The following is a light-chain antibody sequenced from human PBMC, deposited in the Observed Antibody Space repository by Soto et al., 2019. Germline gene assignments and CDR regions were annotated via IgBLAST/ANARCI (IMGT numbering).Light chain of an antibody. V-gene: IGKV3D-20*02. CDR1: QSVNSNF. CDR3: QQRSNLPWT. Sequence: IVMTQSPATLSVSPWERATLSCRASQSVNSNFLAWYQQKPGQAPRLLIYDASNRATGIPVRFSGSGSGTDYTLTVSSLEPEDFAVYYCQQRSNLPWTFGQGTKVDIK. J-gene: IGKJ1*01. CDR2: DAS.